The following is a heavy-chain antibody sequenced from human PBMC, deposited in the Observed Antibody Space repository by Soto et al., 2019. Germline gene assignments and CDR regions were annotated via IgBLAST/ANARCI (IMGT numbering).Heavy chain of an antibody. D-gene: IGHD5-12*01. Sequence: ASVKVSCKASGYTLTNYGVTWVRQAPGQGLEWLGRVTPYKADTNSAQNLQGRVTMATDTSTNTAYLELRSLRSDDTAVYFCATDGPSNSGNLYAFDIRGQGTTVTVSS. CDR3: ATDGPSNSGNLYAFDI. J-gene: IGHJ3*02. V-gene: IGHV1-18*04. CDR2: VTPYKADT. CDR1: GYTLTNYG.